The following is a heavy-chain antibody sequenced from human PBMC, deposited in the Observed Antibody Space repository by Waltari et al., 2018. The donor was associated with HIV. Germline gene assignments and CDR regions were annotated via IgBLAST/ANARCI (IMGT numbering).Heavy chain of an antibody. CDR1: GFTFSSYW. J-gene: IGHJ4*02. Sequence: EVQLVESGGGLVQPGGSLRLSCAASGFTFSSYWMHWVRQVPGKGLVWVPRINSDGSSTTYAGSVKGRFTISRDNAKSTLYLQMNSLRDEDTAVYYCARTFTVATISPLLHWGQGTLVTVSS. CDR3: ARTFTVATISPLLH. CDR2: INSDGSST. D-gene: IGHD5-12*01. V-gene: IGHV3-74*01.